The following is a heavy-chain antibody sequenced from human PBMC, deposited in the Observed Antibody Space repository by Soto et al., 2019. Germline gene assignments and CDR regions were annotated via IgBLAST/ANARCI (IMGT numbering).Heavy chain of an antibody. CDR2: LHDSGST. D-gene: IGHD2-15*01. Sequence: QVQLQESGPGLVKPSQTLSLICTVSGGSINNGDYYWTWIRQHPGKGLEWIGFLHDSGSTYYNSSLKSRATISVDTSKNHFSLQLTSVTAADTAMYYCARHGGSGPTRDYVSYWGQGILVTVSS. CDR3: ARHGGSGPTRDYVSY. V-gene: IGHV4-31*03. CDR1: GGSINNGDYY. J-gene: IGHJ4*02.